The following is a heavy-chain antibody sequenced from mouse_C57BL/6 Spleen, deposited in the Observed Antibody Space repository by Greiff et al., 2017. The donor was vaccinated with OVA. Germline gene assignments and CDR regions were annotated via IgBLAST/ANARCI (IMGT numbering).Heavy chain of an antibody. CDR3: AREGYGNYDEDYYAMDY. D-gene: IGHD2-1*01. CDR1: GFTFSDYY. CDR2: INYDGSST. V-gene: IGHV5-16*01. Sequence: DVKLVESEGGLVQPGSSMKLSCTASGFTFSDYYMAWVRQVPEKGLEWVANINYDGSSTYYLDSLKSRFIISRANAKNILYLQMSSLKSEDTATYYCAREGYGNYDEDYYAMDYWGQGTSVTVSS. J-gene: IGHJ4*01.